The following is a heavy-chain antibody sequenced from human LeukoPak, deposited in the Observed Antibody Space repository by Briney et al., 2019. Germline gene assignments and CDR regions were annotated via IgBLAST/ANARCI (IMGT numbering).Heavy chain of an antibody. V-gene: IGHV4-34*01. CDR3: ASLPRGDIVVVPAATPGGFFDY. CDR1: GGSFSGYY. Sequence: PSETLCLTCAVYGGSFSGYYWSWIRQPPGKGLEWIGEINHSGSTNYNPSLKSRVTISVDTSKNQFSLKLSSVTAADTAVYYCASLPRGDIVVVPAATPGGFFDYWGQGTLVTVSS. D-gene: IGHD2-2*02. CDR2: INHSGST. J-gene: IGHJ4*02.